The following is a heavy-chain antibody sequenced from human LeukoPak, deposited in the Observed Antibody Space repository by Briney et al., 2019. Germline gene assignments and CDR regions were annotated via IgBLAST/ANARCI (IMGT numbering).Heavy chain of an antibody. V-gene: IGHV3-72*01. Sequence: GGSLRLSCAASGFTFSDHYIDWVRQAPGKGLEWVGRSGSKADSYTAEYAASVEGRFTISRDDSKKSLYLQMNTLTIEDTAVYHCTRGYSGVSVYAFDVWGQGTTVTVSS. J-gene: IGHJ3*01. CDR1: GFTFSDHY. D-gene: IGHD1-26*01. CDR2: SGSKADSYTA. CDR3: TRGYSGVSVYAFDV.